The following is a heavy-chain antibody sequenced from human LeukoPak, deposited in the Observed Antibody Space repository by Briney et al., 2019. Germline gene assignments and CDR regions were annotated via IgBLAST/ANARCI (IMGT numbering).Heavy chain of an antibody. CDR2: IYYSGST. D-gene: IGHD4-17*01. V-gene: IGHV4-31*03. Sequence: TLSLTCTVSGGSISSGGYYWSWIRQHPGKGLEWIGYIYYSGSTYYNPSLKSRVTISVDTSKNQFSLKLSSVTAADTAVYYCARSVENDYGDYKYYFDYWGQGTLVTVSS. CDR1: GGSISSGGYY. J-gene: IGHJ4*02. CDR3: ARSVENDYGDYKYYFDY.